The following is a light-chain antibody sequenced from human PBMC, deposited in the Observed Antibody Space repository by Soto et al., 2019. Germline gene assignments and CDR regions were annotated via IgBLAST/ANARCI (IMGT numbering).Light chain of an antibody. J-gene: IGKJ4*01. Sequence: DIQMTQSPSTLSTSVGDRVTITCRASQSVDSWLAWYQQKPGKAPNLLIYKASLLQSAVPSRFSGSRSGAELTITISSLQPDDFETYYCQQYKAYPLTFGGGTKVDIK. CDR1: QSVDSW. V-gene: IGKV1-5*03. CDR2: KAS. CDR3: QQYKAYPLT.